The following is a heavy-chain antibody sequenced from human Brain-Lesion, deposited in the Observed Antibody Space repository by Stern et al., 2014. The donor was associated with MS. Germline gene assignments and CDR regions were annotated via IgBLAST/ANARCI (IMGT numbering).Heavy chain of an antibody. CDR2: IKDDGSET. D-gene: IGHD2-15*01. CDR3: ARGSDT. V-gene: IGHV3-7*01. J-gene: IGHJ5*02. CDR1: GFTFSSYW. Sequence: LQLVQYGGGLVQPGGSLRLSCAASGFTFSSYWMNWVRQAPGKGLEWVANIKDDGSETYYADSVKGRFTISRDHAQNSLYLQLNSLRAEDTAVYYCARGSDTWGQGTLVTVSS.